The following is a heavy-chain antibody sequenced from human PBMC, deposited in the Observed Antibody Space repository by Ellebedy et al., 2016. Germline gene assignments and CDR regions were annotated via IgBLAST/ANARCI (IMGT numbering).Heavy chain of an antibody. CDR3: AGVEGASGWYDFDY. CDR2: IYSGGST. J-gene: IGHJ4*02. V-gene: IGHV3-53*01. CDR1: GFTVSSNY. D-gene: IGHD6-19*01. Sequence: GESLKISCAASGFTVSSNYMSWVRQAPGKGLEWVSVIYSGGSTYYADSVKGRFTISRDNSKNTLYLQMNSLRAEDMAVYYCAGVEGASGWYDFDYWGQGTLVTVSS.